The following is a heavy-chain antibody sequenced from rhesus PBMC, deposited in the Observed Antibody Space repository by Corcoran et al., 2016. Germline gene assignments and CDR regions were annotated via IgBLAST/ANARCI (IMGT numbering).Heavy chain of an antibody. CDR3: AKKDSNYLNRFDV. Sequence: EVQLVQSGAEVKRPGESLRISCKTSGYSFTSSWISWVRQMPGKGLEWVGSIYPGYSDTRYTPSFQGHVTISADKSISTTYRQWSSLKASDTATYYCAKKDSNYLNRFDVWGPGVLVTVSS. D-gene: IGHD4-23*01. V-gene: IGHV5S1*01. J-gene: IGHJ5-1*01. CDR1: GYSFTSSW. CDR2: IYPGYSDT.